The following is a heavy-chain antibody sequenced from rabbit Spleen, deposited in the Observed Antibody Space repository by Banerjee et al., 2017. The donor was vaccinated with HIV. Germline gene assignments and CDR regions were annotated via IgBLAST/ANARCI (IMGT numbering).Heavy chain of an antibody. V-gene: IGHV1S47*01. J-gene: IGHJ4*01. CDR1: GFDLSSYG. D-gene: IGHD1-1*01. Sequence: EESGGGLVQPGGSLTLSCKASGFDLSSYGVSWVRQAPGKGLEWIGYIDPIFHVTTYASWVNGRFSISRENTQNTVSLQMNSLTAADTATYFCVRDVGGLYWKRPNLWGPGTLVTVS. CDR3: VRDVGGLYWKRPNL. CDR2: IDPIFHVT.